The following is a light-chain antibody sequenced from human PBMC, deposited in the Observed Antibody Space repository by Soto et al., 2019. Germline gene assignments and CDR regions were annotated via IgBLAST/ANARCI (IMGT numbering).Light chain of an antibody. J-gene: IGLJ1*01. CDR1: SSDVGGYNF. CDR2: DVS. Sequence: QSALTQPASVSGSPGQSITISCTGTSSDVGGYNFVSWYQHHPGKAPKLMIYDVSNRPSGVSNRFSGSKSGNTASLTISGLQADDAADYYCSSYTSSSTYVFGPGTKLTVL. CDR3: SSYTSSSTYV. V-gene: IGLV2-14*03.